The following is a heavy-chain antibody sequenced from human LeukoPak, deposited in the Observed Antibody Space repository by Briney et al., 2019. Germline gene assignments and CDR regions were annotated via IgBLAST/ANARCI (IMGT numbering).Heavy chain of an antibody. Sequence: PGGSLRLSCAASGFTFSSYAMSWVRQAPGKGLEWASAISGSGGSTYYADSVKGRFTISRDNSKNTLYLQMNSLRAEDTAVYYCAKGKYSSGYPYYFDYWGQGALVTVSS. V-gene: IGHV3-23*01. J-gene: IGHJ4*02. CDR1: GFTFSSYA. CDR2: ISGSGGST. D-gene: IGHD3-22*01. CDR3: AKGKYSSGYPYYFDY.